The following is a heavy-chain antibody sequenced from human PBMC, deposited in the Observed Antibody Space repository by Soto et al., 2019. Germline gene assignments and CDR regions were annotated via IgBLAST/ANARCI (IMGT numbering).Heavy chain of an antibody. CDR1: GFTFSSYW. J-gene: IGHJ6*02. D-gene: IGHD3-9*01. V-gene: IGHV3-74*01. CDR3: ARGAHDDILTGPTTEGYYYGMDV. CDR2: INSDGSST. Sequence: EVQLVESGGGLVQPGGSLRLSCAASGFTFSSYWMHWVRQAPGKGLVWVSRINSDGSSTSYADSVKGRFTISRDNAKNTLYLQMNSLRAEDTAVYYGARGAHDDILTGPTTEGYYYGMDVWGQGTTVTVSS.